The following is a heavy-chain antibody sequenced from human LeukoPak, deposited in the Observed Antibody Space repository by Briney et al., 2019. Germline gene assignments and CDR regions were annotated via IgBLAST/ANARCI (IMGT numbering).Heavy chain of an antibody. CDR1: GYSISSGYY. D-gene: IGHD4-23*01. CDR3: ARAPDYGGYYFDY. V-gene: IGHV4-38-2*02. CDR2: IYHSGST. Sequence: PSETLSLTCTVSGYSISSGYYWGWIRQPPGKGLEWIGSIYHSGSTYYNPSLKSRVTISVDTSKNQFSLKLSSVTAADTAVYYCARAPDYGGYYFDYWGQGTLVTVSS. J-gene: IGHJ4*02.